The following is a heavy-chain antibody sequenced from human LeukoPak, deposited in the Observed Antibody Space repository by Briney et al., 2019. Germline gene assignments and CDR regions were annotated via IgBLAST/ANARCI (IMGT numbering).Heavy chain of an antibody. D-gene: IGHD6-13*01. V-gene: IGHV1-2*02. J-gene: IGHJ5*02. CDR2: INPNSGGT. Sequence: PEASVKVSCKASGYTFTGYYMHWVRQAPGQGLEWMGWINPNSGGTNYAQKLQGRVTMTTDTSTSTAYMELRSLRSDDTAVYYCARDGGYVIAAAGLYNWFDPWGQGTLVTVSS. CDR3: ARDGGYVIAAAGLYNWFDP. CDR1: GYTFTGYY.